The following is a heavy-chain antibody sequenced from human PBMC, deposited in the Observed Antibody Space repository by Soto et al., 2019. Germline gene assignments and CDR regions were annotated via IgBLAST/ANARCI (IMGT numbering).Heavy chain of an antibody. CDR3: ARQQYYYDSSGYYHGAFDI. CDR1: GYSFTRYW. Sequence: VESLTISCKVSGYSFTRYWIVWVLQMPGKGLEWMGIIYPSDSDTRYSPSFQGQVTISADKSISTAYLQWSSLKASDTAMYYCARQQYYYDSSGYYHGAFDIWGQGTMVTVSS. V-gene: IGHV5-51*01. J-gene: IGHJ3*02. CDR2: IYPSDSDT. D-gene: IGHD3-22*01.